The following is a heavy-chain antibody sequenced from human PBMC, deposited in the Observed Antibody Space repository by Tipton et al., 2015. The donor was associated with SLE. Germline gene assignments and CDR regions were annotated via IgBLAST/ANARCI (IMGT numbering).Heavy chain of an antibody. CDR1: GASVSSFC. CDR3: ARDRDSYGHFDY. J-gene: IGHJ4*02. V-gene: IGHV4-4*08. CDR2: VCNSGSA. D-gene: IGHD5-18*01. Sequence: TLSLTCTVSGASVSSFCWNWIRQSPGKGLEWIECVCNSGSANYDPSLKSRGTISVDTSRNHFSLELSSVTAADTAVYFCARDRDSYGHFDYWGRGTLAAVSS.